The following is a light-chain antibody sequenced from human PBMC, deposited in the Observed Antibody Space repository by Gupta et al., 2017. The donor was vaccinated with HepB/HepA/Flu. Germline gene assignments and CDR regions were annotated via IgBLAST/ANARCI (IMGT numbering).Light chain of an antibody. Sequence: QFALTQPRSVSGSPGQSVAVSCAGPSSNVGAYNSVFWYQQHPGQSPKLIIYDVNTRPSGFPDRFSGSKSDTTASLTISGLQAEDESDYYCCSYAGSDTYVFGTGTTVTVL. J-gene: IGLJ1*01. CDR2: DVN. V-gene: IGLV2-11*01. CDR3: CSYAGSDTYV. CDR1: SSNVGAYNS.